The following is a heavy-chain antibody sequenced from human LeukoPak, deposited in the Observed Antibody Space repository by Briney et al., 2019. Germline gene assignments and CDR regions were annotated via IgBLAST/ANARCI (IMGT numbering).Heavy chain of an antibody. J-gene: IGHJ6*02. CDR2: ISWNSGSI. CDR3: TRDRRYGGMDV. Sequence: GGSLRLSCAASGFTFDDCVMHWVRQAPGKGLEWVSGISWNSGSIGYADSVKGRFTISRDNAKNTLYLQINSLRADDTAVYYCTRDRRYGGMDVWGQGTTVTVSS. V-gene: IGHV3-9*01. D-gene: IGHD1-1*01. CDR1: GFTFDDCV.